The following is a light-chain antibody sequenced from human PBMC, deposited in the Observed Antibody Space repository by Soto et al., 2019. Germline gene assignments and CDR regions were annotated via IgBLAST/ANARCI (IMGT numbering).Light chain of an antibody. CDR1: SSDVGAYKY. V-gene: IGLV2-14*01. CDR2: EVS. CDR3: SSYTSSIILVYV. Sequence: QSALTQPASVSGSPGQSITISCTGTSSDVGAYKYVSWYQQHPGKAPQLMIYEVSNRPSGVSNRFSGSKSGNTASLTISGLQAEDEADYYCSSYTSSIILVYVFGTGTKLTVL. J-gene: IGLJ1*01.